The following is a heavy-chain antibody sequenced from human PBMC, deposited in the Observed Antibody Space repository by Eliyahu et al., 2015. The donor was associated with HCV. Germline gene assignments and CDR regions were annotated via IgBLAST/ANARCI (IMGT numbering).Heavy chain of an antibody. CDR3: ASGGGGIAVAGTGGWFDP. CDR2: XHYSGGT. D-gene: IGHD6-19*01. CDR1: GGSITXYY. V-gene: IGHV4-59*01. J-gene: IGHJ5*02. Sequence: QVQLQESGPGLVKPSETLSLTCTVSGGSITXYYWXWIRQPPGKXLXXIGYXHYSGGTNYXPSLKSRVTISVDTSKXQFSLNLTSVTAADTAVYYCASGGGGIAVAGTGGWFDPWGQGTLVTVSS.